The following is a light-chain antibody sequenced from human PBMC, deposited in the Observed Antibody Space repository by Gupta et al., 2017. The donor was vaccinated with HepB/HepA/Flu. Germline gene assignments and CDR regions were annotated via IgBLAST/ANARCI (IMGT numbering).Light chain of an antibody. J-gene: IGLJ1*01. CDR1: SSDVGGYNY. Sequence: SALTQPPSASGSPGQSVTISCTGTSSDVGGYNYVSWYQQHPGKAPKLMIYEVSKRPSGVPDRFSGSKSGNTASLTVSGRQAEEEADYYCSAYAGSNKRVFGTGTKVTVL. CDR3: SAYAGSNKRV. CDR2: EVS. V-gene: IGLV2-8*01.